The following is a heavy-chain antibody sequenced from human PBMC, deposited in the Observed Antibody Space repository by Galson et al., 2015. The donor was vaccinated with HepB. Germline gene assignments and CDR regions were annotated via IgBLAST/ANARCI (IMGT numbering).Heavy chain of an antibody. CDR2: ISWNSGSI. CDR1: GFTFDDYA. D-gene: IGHD1-26*01. V-gene: IGHV3-9*01. Sequence: SLRLSCAASGFTFDDYAMHWVRQAPGKGLEWVSGISWNSGSIGYADSVKGRFTISRDNAKNSLYLQMNSLRAEDTALYYCAKDAQDSWSYSIFDFWGQATLVTVSS. CDR3: AKDAQDSWSYSIFDF. J-gene: IGHJ4*02.